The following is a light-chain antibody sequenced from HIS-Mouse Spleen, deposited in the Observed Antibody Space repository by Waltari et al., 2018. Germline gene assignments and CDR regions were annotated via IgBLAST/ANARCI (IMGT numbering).Light chain of an antibody. CDR1: SSNIGSHY. Sequence: QSVLTQPPSASGTPGQRVTISCSGSSSNIGSHYVYWYQQLPGTAHKLIIYRNQQRSSGVPDRFCGSESGTSASLAISGLRSEDEADYYCAAWDDSLSGPVFGGRTKLTVL. V-gene: IGLV1-47*01. J-gene: IGLJ3*02. CDR2: RNQ. CDR3: AAWDDSLSGPV.